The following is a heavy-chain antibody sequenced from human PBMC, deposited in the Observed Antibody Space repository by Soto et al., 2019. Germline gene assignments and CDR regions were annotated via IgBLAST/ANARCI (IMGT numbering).Heavy chain of an antibody. J-gene: IGHJ4*02. Sequence: PGGSLRLCCAASGFTFSSYAMSWVRQAPGKGLEWVSAISGSGGSTYYADSVKGRFTISRDNSKNTLYLQMNSLRAEDTAVYYCAKDQAYSSSWYKDYWGQGTLVTVSS. CDR2: ISGSGGST. D-gene: IGHD6-13*01. CDR1: GFTFSSYA. V-gene: IGHV3-23*01. CDR3: AKDQAYSSSWYKDY.